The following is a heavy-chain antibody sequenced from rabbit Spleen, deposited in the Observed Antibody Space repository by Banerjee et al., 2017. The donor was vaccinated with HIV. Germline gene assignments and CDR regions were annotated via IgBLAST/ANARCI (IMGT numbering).Heavy chain of an antibody. J-gene: IGHJ4*01. D-gene: IGHD4-2*01. CDR3: ATDLGWDDNL. CDR2: ISTGGST. CDR1: GFSFSSSYY. V-gene: IGHV1S40*01. Sequence: QSLEESGGDLVKPGASLTLACTASGFSFSSSYYMCWVRQAPGKGLEWIGTISTGGSTWYASWAKGRFTISSASSTTVTLQMTSLTAADTATYFCATDLGWDDNLWARAPWSP.